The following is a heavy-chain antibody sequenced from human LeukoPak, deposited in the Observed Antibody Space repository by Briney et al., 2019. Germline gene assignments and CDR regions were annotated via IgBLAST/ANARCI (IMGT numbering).Heavy chain of an antibody. CDR3: ASFSDYGGKFDY. V-gene: IGHV1-24*01. CDR2: FDPEDGET. D-gene: IGHD4-23*01. Sequence: ASVKVSCKVSGYTLTELSMHWVRQAPGKGLEWMGGFDPEDGETIYAQKFQGRVTMTEDTSTNTAYMELSSLRSEDTAVYYCASFSDYGGKFDYWGQGNLVTVSS. J-gene: IGHJ4*02. CDR1: GYTLTELS.